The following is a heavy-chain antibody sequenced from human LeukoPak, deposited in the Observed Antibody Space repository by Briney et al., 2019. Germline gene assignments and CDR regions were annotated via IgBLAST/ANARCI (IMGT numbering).Heavy chain of an antibody. Sequence: GRSLRLSCAASGFTFTSYAVHWVRQAPGKGLEWLAVVSFDGSNKYHADSVKGRFTISRDNSKNTLYLQMDSLRPEDTAVYYCAKDIYGSGTYTDHWGQGTLVTVSS. CDR3: AKDIYGSGTYTDH. J-gene: IGHJ4*02. D-gene: IGHD3-10*01. CDR1: GFTFTSYA. V-gene: IGHV3-30*18. CDR2: VSFDGSNK.